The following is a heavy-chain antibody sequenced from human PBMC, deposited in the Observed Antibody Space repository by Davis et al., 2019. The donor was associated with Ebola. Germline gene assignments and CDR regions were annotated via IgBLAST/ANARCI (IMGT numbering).Heavy chain of an antibody. CDR2: IRSKANSYAT. Sequence: PGGSLRLSCAASGLTFSGSAMHWVRQASGKGLEWVGRIRSKANSYATAYAASVKGRFTISRDDSKNTAYLQMNSLKTEDTAVYYCTSQTTVTDYWGQGTLVTVSS. CDR3: TSQTTVTDY. D-gene: IGHD4-17*01. CDR1: GLTFSGSA. V-gene: IGHV3-73*01. J-gene: IGHJ4*02.